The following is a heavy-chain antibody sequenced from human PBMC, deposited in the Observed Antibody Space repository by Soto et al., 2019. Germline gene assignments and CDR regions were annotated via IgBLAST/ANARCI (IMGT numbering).Heavy chain of an antibody. CDR2: IIPIVETP. Sequence: QVQLVQSGAEVKKPGSSMKVSCKASGGTFNSYDINWVRQAPGHGLEWMGGIIPIVETPKYAQKFQGRVTITANESTNTLYMELSSLRSEDTAMYYCARLARPNYYDTSGFFKDNWFKPWGQGALVTVSS. V-gene: IGHV1-69*01. J-gene: IGHJ5*02. CDR1: GGTFNSYD. CDR3: ARLARPNYYDTSGFFKDNWFKP. D-gene: IGHD3-22*01.